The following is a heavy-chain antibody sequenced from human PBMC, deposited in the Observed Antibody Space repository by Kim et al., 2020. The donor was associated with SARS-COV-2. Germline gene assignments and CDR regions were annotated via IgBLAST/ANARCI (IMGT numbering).Heavy chain of an antibody. CDR3: ARDLWLQSGYFDY. V-gene: IGHV3-48*02. D-gene: IGHD5-12*01. CDR1: GFTFSSYS. Sequence: LSLTCAASGFTFSSYSMNWVRQAPGKGLEWVSYISSSSSTIYYADSVKGRFTISRDNAKNSLYLQMNSLRDEDTAVYYCARDLWLQSGYFDYWGQGTLVTVSS. CDR2: ISSSSSTI. J-gene: IGHJ4*02.